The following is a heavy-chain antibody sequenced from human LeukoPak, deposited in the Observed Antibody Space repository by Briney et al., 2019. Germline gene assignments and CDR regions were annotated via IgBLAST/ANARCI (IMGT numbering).Heavy chain of an antibody. Sequence: PGGSLRLSCAACGFTFSSYARSWVRQAPGKGLEWVSAISGSGGSTYYADSVKGRFTISRDNSKNTLYLQMNSLRAEDTAVYYCAKSYSSEENSYYYMDVWGKGSTVTVSS. CDR1: GFTFSSYA. V-gene: IGHV3-23*01. J-gene: IGHJ6*03. CDR2: ISGSGGST. CDR3: AKSYSSEENSYYYMDV. D-gene: IGHD6-19*01.